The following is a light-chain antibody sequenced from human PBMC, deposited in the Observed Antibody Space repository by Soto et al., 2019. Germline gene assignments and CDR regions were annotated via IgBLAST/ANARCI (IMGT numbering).Light chain of an antibody. CDR3: SSYGGRNNLL. V-gene: IGLV2-8*01. CDR2: EVS. CDR1: SSDVGGYNY. Sequence: QSALTQPPSASGSPGQSVTISCTGTSSDVGGYNYVSWYQQHPGKAPKVMIYEVSKRPSGVPDRFSGSKSGNTASLTVSGLQAEDEADYYCSSYGGRNNLLFGGGTKLT. J-gene: IGLJ2*01.